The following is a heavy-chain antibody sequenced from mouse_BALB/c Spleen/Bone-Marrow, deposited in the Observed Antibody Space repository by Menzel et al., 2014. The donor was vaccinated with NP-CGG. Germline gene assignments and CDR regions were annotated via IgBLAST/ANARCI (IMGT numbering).Heavy chain of an antibody. Sequence: EVMLAESGGGLVKSGGSLKLSCAASGFTFSNYGMSWVRQTPEKRLEWVATISGGGSYTFYSDSVKGRFTISRDNAKNNLYLQLSSLRSEDTALYYCARHAYYDQTEVSYVSWGHGTLVTVPA. CDR1: GFTFSNYG. D-gene: IGHD2-4*01. CDR2: ISGGGSYT. CDR3: ARHAYYDQTEVSYVS. V-gene: IGHV5-9-2*01. J-gene: IGHJ3*01.